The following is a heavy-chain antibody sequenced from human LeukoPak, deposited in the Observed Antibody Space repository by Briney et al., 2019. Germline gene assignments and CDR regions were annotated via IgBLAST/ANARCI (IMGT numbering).Heavy chain of an antibody. Sequence: PGGSLRLSCAASGFTFSSYSMNWVRQAPGKGLEWVSSISSSSSYIYYADSVKGRFTISRDNAKNSLYLQMSSLRAEDTAVYYCARDQGYYYDSSGYSIDAFDIWGQGTMVTVSS. CDR1: GFTFSSYS. D-gene: IGHD3-22*01. J-gene: IGHJ3*02. CDR3: ARDQGYYYDSSGYSIDAFDI. CDR2: ISSSSSYI. V-gene: IGHV3-21*01.